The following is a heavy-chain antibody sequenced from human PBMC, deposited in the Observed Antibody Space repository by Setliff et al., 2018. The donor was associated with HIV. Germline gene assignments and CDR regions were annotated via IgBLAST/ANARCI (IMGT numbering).Heavy chain of an antibody. CDR3: VRGYCSSTTCYDDYYYMDV. V-gene: IGHV4-59*11. CDR2: IFYTGST. J-gene: IGHJ6*03. Sequence: SETLSLTCTVSGGSISGHYWSWIRQPPGKGLEWIAYIFYTGSTNYNPSLKSRVTISVDTSKNQFFLKLSSVTAADTAVYYCVRGYCSSTTCYDDYYYMDVWGKGTTVTVSS. CDR1: GGSISGHY. D-gene: IGHD2-2*01.